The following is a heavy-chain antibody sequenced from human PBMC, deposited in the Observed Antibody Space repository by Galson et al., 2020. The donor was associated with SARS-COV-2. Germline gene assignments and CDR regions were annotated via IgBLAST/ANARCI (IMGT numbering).Heavy chain of an antibody. J-gene: IGHJ4*02. V-gene: IGHV1-69*02. D-gene: IGHD6-13*01. CDR3: ARSSLAAAGGNKQYYFDY. Sequence: SVQVSCKASGGTFSSYTISWVRQAPGQGLEWMGRIIPILGIANYAQKFQGRVTITADKSTSTAYMELSSLRSEDTAVYYCARSSLAAAGGNKQYYFDYWGQGTLVTVSS. CDR1: GGTFSSYT. CDR2: IIPILGIA.